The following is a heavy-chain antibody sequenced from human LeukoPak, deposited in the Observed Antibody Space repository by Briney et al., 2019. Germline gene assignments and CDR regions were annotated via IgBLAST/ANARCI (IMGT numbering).Heavy chain of an antibody. CDR3: AKDTSRSYGSGSPVFDY. Sequence: GGSLRLSSAPSGFTFSSYAMSWVREAPGKGLESGSAISGSGVSTYYADSVKGRFTISRDNSKNTLYLQMNSLRAEDTAVYYCAKDTSRSYGSGSPVFDYWGQGTLVTVSS. CDR1: GFTFSSYA. J-gene: IGHJ4*02. V-gene: IGHV3-23*01. CDR2: ISGSGVST. D-gene: IGHD3-10*01.